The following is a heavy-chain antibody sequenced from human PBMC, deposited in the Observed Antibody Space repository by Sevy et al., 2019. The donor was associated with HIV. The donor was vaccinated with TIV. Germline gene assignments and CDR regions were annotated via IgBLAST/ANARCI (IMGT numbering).Heavy chain of an antibody. J-gene: IGHJ5*02. CDR3: ARLAISSWSYQNNWFDP. CDR2: IYPGDSDT. D-gene: IGHD3-10*01. CDR1: GYSFTSYW. Sequence: GESLKISCKGSGYSFTSYWIGWVRQMPGKGLEWMGIIYPGDSDTRYSPSFQGQVTISADKSISTAYLQWSSLKASDTAMYYCARLAISSWSYQNNWFDPWGQGTLVTVSS. V-gene: IGHV5-51*01.